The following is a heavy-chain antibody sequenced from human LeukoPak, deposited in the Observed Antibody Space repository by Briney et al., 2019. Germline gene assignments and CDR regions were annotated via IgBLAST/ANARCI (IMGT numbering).Heavy chain of an antibody. V-gene: IGHV4-31*11. CDR2: IYYSGST. CDR3: ARDWVYCSSTSCHRYFQH. Sequence: PSETLSVTCAVYGGSFSGYYWSWIRQHPGKGLEWIGYIYYSGSTYYNPSLKSRVTISVDTSKNQFSLKLSSVTAADTAVYYCARDWVYCSSTSCHRYFQHWGQGTLVTVSS. CDR1: GGSFSGYY. D-gene: IGHD2-2*01. J-gene: IGHJ1*01.